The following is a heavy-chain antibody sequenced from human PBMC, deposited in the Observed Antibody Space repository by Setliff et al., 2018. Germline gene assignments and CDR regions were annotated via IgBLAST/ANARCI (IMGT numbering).Heavy chain of an antibody. CDR1: GGSISSGGFY. V-gene: IGHV4-61*09. D-gene: IGHD3-10*01. CDR3: ARESATIGEFPLYYFDK. CDR2: FHTGGAT. J-gene: IGHJ4*02. Sequence: PSETLSLTCSVSGGSISSGGFYWSWIRQSAGRGLEWIGHFHTGGATDYNLSLKSRVTISLDSSKNQFSLRLSSVTAADAAVYFCARESATIGEFPLYYFDKWGQGTLVTVSS.